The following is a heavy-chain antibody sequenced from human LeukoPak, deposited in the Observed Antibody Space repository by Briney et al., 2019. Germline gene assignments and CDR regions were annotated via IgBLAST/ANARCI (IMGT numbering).Heavy chain of an antibody. Sequence: SETLSLTCAVSGASLSGYYWSWIRQSPGKGLEWIGEINHGGFTNYNPSLRSRVTISVDTSRNQIALRLSSLTAADTAVYFCARSHLWPSGTFDIWGQGTVVAVSS. D-gene: IGHD5-18*01. CDR1: GASLSGYY. J-gene: IGHJ3*02. CDR3: ARSHLWPSGTFDI. CDR2: INHGGFT. V-gene: IGHV4-34*01.